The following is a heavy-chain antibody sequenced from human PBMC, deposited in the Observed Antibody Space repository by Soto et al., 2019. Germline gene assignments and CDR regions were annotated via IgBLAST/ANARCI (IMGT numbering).Heavy chain of an antibody. D-gene: IGHD3-22*01. CDR3: ARGRRYYYDSSGYYPFDY. Sequence: PSETLSLTCAVYGGSFSGYYWSWIRQPPGKGLEWIGEISHSGSTNYNPSLKSRVTISVDTSKNQFSLKLSSVTAADTAVYYCARGRRYYYDSSGYYPFDYWGQGTLVTVSS. V-gene: IGHV4-34*01. J-gene: IGHJ4*02. CDR2: ISHSGST. CDR1: GGSFSGYY.